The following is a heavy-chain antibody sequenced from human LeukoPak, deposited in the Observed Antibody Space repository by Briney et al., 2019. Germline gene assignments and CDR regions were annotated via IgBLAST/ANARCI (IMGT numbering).Heavy chain of an antibody. V-gene: IGHV4-38-2*02. CDR2: IYHSGST. Sequence: SETLSLTCTVSGYSISSGYYWGWIRQPPGKGLEWIGSIYHSGSTYYNPSLKSRVTISVDTSKNQFSLKLSSVTAADTAVYYCARDSMRGRAFDIWGQGTMVTVSS. CDR3: ARDSMRGRAFDI. J-gene: IGHJ3*02. CDR1: GYSISSGYY.